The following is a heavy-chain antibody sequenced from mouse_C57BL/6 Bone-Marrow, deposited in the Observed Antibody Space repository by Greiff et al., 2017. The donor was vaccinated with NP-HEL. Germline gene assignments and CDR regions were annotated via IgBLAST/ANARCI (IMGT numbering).Heavy chain of an antibody. J-gene: IGHJ4*01. V-gene: IGHV1-39*01. Sequence: EVQLQQSGPELVHPGASVTISCKASGYSFTDYNMNWLKHSNGKSLEWIGVINPNYGTTSYIQKFKGKATLTVDQSSSTAYMQLNSLASDEYAVYYCARGWDSYAMDDWGQGTSVTVSS. CDR3: ARGWDSYAMDD. CDR2: INPNYGTT. D-gene: IGHD4-1*01. CDR1: GYSFTDYN.